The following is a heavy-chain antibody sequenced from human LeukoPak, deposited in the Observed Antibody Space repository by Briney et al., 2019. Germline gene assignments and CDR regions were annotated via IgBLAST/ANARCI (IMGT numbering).Heavy chain of an antibody. CDR2: VNSDGSTT. V-gene: IGHV3-74*01. CDR1: GFSVSNYW. D-gene: IGHD6-6*01. J-gene: IGHJ4*02. Sequence: GGSLRLSCAASGFSVSNYWMHWVRQVPGKGLVWVSRVNSDGSTTAYADSVKGRFTISRDNSENLLYLQMNSLRAEDTAVYYCARDPRSSSSYRFDYWGQGTLVTVSS. CDR3: ARDPRSSSSYRFDY.